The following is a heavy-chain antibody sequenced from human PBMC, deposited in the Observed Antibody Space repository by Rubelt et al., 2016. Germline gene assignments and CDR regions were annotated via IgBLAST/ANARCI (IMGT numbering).Heavy chain of an antibody. J-gene: IGHJ3*02. CDR2: IYYSGST. CDR3: ARDYLDAFDI. Sequence: QVQLQESGPGLVKPSETLSLTCTVSGYSISSGYYWGWIRQPPGKGLEWIGYIYYSGSTNYNPSLRSRVTIAVDTSKNRCSLKRRSVTAADTAVYYCARDYLDAFDIWGQGTMVTVSS. V-gene: IGHV4-38-2*02. CDR1: GYSISSGYY.